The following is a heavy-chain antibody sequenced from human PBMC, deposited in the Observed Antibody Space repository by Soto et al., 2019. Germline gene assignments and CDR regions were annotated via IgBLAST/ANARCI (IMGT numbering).Heavy chain of an antibody. V-gene: IGHV1-69*01. J-gene: IGHJ6*02. D-gene: IGHD2-21*02. CDR3: ARERAPVPLNIVVVTAIHRYGMDV. Sequence: QVQLVQSGAEVKKPGSSVKVSCKASGGTFSSYAISWVRQAPGQGLEWMGGIIPIFGTANYAQKFQGRVTITADESTSTAYMELSSLRSEDTAVYYCARERAPVPLNIVVVTAIHRYGMDVWGQGTTVTVSS. CDR1: GGTFSSYA. CDR2: IIPIFGTA.